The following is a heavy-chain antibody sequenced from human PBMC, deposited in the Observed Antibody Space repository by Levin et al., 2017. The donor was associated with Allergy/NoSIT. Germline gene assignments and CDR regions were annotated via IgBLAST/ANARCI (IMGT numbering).Heavy chain of an antibody. D-gene: IGHD5-18*01. V-gene: IGHV6-1*01. CDR1: GDSVSSNSAA. Sequence: SQTLSLTCAISGDSVSSNSAAWNWIRQSPSRGLEWLGRTYYRSKWYNDYAVSVKSRITINPDTSKNQFSLQLNSVTPEDTAVYYCARGMDTAMVDEYYFDYWGQGTLVTVSS. CDR3: ARGMDTAMVDEYYFDY. J-gene: IGHJ4*02. CDR2: TYYRSKWYN.